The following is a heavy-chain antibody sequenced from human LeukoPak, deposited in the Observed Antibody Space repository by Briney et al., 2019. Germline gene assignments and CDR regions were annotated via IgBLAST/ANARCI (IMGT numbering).Heavy chain of an antibody. V-gene: IGHV4-31*11. CDR1: GGSISSGGYS. Sequence: SETLSLTCAVSGGSISSGGYSWSWIRQHPGKGLAWIGYIYYSGSTYYNPSLKSRVTISVDTSKNQFSLKLSSVTAADTAVYYCAGRYGGNSSHDYWGQGTLVTVSS. CDR2: IYYSGST. J-gene: IGHJ4*02. D-gene: IGHD4-23*01. CDR3: AGRYGGNSSHDY.